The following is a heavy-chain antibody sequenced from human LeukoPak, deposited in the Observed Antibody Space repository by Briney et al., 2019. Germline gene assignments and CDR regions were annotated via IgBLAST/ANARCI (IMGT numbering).Heavy chain of an antibody. CDR2: IRYDGSNK. D-gene: IGHD2-2*02. J-gene: IGHJ6*03. V-gene: IGHV3-30*02. CDR3: AKDLIRSIVVVPAAIGYYYYYMDV. Sequence: GGSLRLSCAASGFTFSSYGMHWVRQAPGKGLEWVAFIRYDGSNKYHADSVKGRFTISRDNSKNTLYLQMNSLRAEDTAVYYCAKDLIRSIVVVPAAIGYYYYYMDVWGKGTTVTVSS. CDR1: GFTFSSYG.